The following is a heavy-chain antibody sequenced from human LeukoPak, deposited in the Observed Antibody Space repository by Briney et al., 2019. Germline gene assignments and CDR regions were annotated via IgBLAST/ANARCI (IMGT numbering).Heavy chain of an antibody. CDR1: GGSFSGYY. Sequence: PSETLSLTCAVYGGSFSGYYWGWIRQPPGKGLEWIGSIYYSGSTYYNPSLKSRVTISVDTSKNQFSLKLSSVTAADTAVYYCARRSSTVTTVAFDIWGQGTMVTVSS. J-gene: IGHJ3*02. D-gene: IGHD4-17*01. CDR3: ARRSSTVTTVAFDI. V-gene: IGHV4-39*01. CDR2: IYYSGST.